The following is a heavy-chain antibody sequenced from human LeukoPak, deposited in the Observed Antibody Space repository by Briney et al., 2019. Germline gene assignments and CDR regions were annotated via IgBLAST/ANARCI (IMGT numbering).Heavy chain of an antibody. V-gene: IGHV3-7*01. J-gene: IGHJ4*02. Sequence: PGGSLRLSCAASGFTFSSYWMSWVRQAPGKGLEWVANIKQDGSEKYYVDCVKGRFTISRDNAKNSLYLQMNSLRAEDTAVYYCARGGQLLWFGESEDYWGQGTLVTVSS. D-gene: IGHD3-10*01. CDR3: ARGGQLLWFGESEDY. CDR2: IKQDGSEK. CDR1: GFTFSSYW.